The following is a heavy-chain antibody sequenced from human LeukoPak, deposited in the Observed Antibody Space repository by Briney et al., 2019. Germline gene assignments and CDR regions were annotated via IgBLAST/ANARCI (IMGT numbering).Heavy chain of an antibody. CDR2: ISSGGITI. J-gene: IGHJ6*04. CDR3: ARVRGSSSSPPDV. D-gene: IGHD3-10*01. Sequence: PGGSLRLSCATSGFTFNSYNMNWVRQAPGWGLEWVSYISSGGITIYYEDSVKGRFTISRDNAKNSLYLHMTSLRVEDTAVYYCARVRGSSSSPPDVWGKGTTVIVAS. V-gene: IGHV3-48*01. CDR1: GFTFNSYN.